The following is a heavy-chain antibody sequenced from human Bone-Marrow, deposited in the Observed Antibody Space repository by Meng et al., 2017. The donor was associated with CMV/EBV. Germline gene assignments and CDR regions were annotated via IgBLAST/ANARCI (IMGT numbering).Heavy chain of an antibody. D-gene: IGHD2-2*01. CDR3: ARAMGPVIVPAAIDY. V-gene: IGHV3-30*19. CDR1: GFTFRNYG. CDR2: ISYDGSNK. Sequence: GGSLRLSCAASGFTFRNYGMHWVRQAPGKGLEWVAVISYDGSNKNHADSVKGRLTISRDNSKNTLYLQMNSLRAEDTAVYYCARAMGPVIVPAAIDYWGQGTLVTVSS. J-gene: IGHJ4*02.